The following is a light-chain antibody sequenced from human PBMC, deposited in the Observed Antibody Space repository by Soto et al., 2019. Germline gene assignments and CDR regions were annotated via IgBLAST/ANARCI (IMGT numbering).Light chain of an antibody. J-gene: IGLJ2*01. CDR3: ATWYYSLTGEV. V-gene: IGLV1-51*01. CDR1: SSNIGNNY. Sequence: QSVLTQPPSVSAAPGQKVTISCTGSSSNIGNNYVSWYQQLPGTAPKLLIYDNNKRPSGIPDRFSGCKSATSGTLDITRLQTGDEGDYYCATWYYSLTGEVFGGGTQLAVL. CDR2: DNN.